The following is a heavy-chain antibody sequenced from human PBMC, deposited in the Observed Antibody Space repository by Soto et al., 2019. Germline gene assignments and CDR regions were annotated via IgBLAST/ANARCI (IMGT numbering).Heavy chain of an antibody. J-gene: IGHJ4*02. V-gene: IGHV3-48*02. CDR2: IGDSGSRK. Sequence: EVQLVESGGGLVQPGGSLRLSCAASGFTFSTYSVNWVRQAPGKGLEWVAYIGDSGSRKYYADSVKGRFSISRDNAKNSVYLQMNSLRDDDSAVYDCARDSAMFASPVDYWGQGVLVTVSS. CDR1: GFTFSTYS. D-gene: IGHD3-10*02. CDR3: ARDSAMFASPVDY.